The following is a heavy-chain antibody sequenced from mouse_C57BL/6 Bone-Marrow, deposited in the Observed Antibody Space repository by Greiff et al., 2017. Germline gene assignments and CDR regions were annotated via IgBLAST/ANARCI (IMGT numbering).Heavy chain of an antibody. CDR1: GFTFSDYG. Sequence: EVQLVESGGGLVQPGGSLKLSCAASGFTFSDYGMAWVRQAPRKGPEWVAFISNLAYSIYYADTVTGRFTISRENAKNTLYLEMSSLRSEDTAMYYCARPTNWGAMDYWGQGTSVTVSS. CDR3: ARPTNWGAMDY. V-gene: IGHV5-15*01. J-gene: IGHJ4*01. D-gene: IGHD4-1*01. CDR2: ISNLAYSI.